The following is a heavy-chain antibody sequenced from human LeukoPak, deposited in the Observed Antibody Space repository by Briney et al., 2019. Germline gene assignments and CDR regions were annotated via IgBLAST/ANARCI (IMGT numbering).Heavy chain of an antibody. D-gene: IGHD3-10*01. CDR1: GVTFNNYW. Sequence: PGGSLRLSCVVSGVTFNNYWMTWVRQAPGKGLEWVANIKQDGSEKDYVDSVKGRFTISRDNAKNSLYLQMNSLRAEDTAVYYCARGVRWFDPWGQGTLVTVSS. CDR3: ARGVRWFDP. CDR2: IKQDGSEK. J-gene: IGHJ5*02. V-gene: IGHV3-7*01.